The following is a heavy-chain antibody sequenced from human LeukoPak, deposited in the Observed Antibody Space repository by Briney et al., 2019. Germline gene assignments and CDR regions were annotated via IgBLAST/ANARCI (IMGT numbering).Heavy chain of an antibody. V-gene: IGHV4-4*07. Sequence: SETLSLTCIVSDGSISTYYWSWIRQPAGKGLEWIGRIYSSGSTNYNPSLKSRVTMSVDTSKNQFSLKLTSVTAADTAVYYCARDRVGIAARKSFDYWGQGTLDTVSS. CDR2: IYSSGST. J-gene: IGHJ4*02. D-gene: IGHD6-6*01. CDR3: ARDRVGIAARKSFDY. CDR1: DGSISTYY.